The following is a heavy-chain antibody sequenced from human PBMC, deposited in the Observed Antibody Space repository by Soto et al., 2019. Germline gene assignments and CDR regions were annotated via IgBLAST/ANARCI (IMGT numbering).Heavy chain of an antibody. Sequence: PGGSLRLSCAASGFTFSGSAMHWVRQASGKGLEWVGRIRSKANSYATAYAASVKGRFTISRDDSKNTAYLQMNSLKTEDTAVYYCTRNYDFWSGYATPDYWGQGTLVTVSS. CDR3: TRNYDFWSGYATPDY. V-gene: IGHV3-73*01. CDR2: IRSKANSYAT. J-gene: IGHJ4*02. CDR1: GFTFSGSA. D-gene: IGHD3-3*01.